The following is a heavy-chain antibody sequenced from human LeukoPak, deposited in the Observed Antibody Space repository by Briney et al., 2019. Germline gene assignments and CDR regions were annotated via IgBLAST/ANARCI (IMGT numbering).Heavy chain of an antibody. J-gene: IGHJ4*02. V-gene: IGHV3-48*02. Sequence: PGGSLRLSCAASGFTFSSYSMNWVRQAPGKGLEWVSYISSSSSTIYYADSVKGRFTTSRDNAKNSLYLQMSSLRDEDTAVYYCARSQLGYWGQGTLVTVSS. D-gene: IGHD3-10*01. CDR3: ARSQLGY. CDR1: GFTFSSYS. CDR2: ISSSSSTI.